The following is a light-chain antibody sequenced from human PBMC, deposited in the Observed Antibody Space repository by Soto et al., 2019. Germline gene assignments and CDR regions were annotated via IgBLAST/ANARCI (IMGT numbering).Light chain of an antibody. CDR2: DAS. J-gene: IGKJ2*01. CDR1: QSVTNY. Sequence: EIVLTQSPATLSLSPGERATLSCRASQSVTNYVAWYQQKPGQAPRLLIYDASNRATGIPARFSGSGSGTDFILTISSLEPDDFGVYSCQQRDDLYTFGQGTKLEIK. CDR3: QQRDDLYT. V-gene: IGKV3-11*01.